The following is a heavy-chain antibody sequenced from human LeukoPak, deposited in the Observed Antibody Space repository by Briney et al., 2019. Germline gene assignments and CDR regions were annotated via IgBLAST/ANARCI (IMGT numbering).Heavy chain of an antibody. CDR3: ARASRVHMTTVTRGASLWYFDL. V-gene: IGHV1-69*04. CDR2: IIPILGIA. Sequence: GSSVKVSCKASGGTFSSYAISWVRQAPGQGLEWMGRIIPILGIASYAQKFQGRVTITAGKSTSTAYMELSSLRSEDTAVYYCARASRVHMTTVTRGASLWYFDLWGRGTLVTVSS. CDR1: GGTFSSYA. D-gene: IGHD4-17*01. J-gene: IGHJ2*01.